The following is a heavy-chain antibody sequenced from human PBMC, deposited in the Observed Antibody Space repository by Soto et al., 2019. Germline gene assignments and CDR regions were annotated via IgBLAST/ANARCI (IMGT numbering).Heavy chain of an antibody. Sequence: QLHLVQSGAVVKKPGASVTVSCSASGYPVTAYYMHWVRQAPGRGLEWMGGINPATGAEKYTQTIKGRVTITRETSTNTVTMELSGLTSEDTAVFYCARGGGVGVAGSAAFDMWGQGTLVTVSS. CDR3: ARGGGVGVAGSAAFDM. V-gene: IGHV1-2*02. CDR2: INPATGAE. CDR1: GYPVTAYY. J-gene: IGHJ3*02. D-gene: IGHD3-3*01.